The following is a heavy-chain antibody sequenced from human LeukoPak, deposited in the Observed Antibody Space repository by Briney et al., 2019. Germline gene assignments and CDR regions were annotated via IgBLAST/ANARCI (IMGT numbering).Heavy chain of an antibody. V-gene: IGHV1-69*13. CDR3: ARDLGPYYDSSGYYRYDAFDI. Sequence: GTSVTVSCTASGGTFSSYAISWVRQAPGQGLEWMGGIIPIFGTANYAQKFQGRVTITADESTSTAYMELSSLRSEDTAVYYCARDLGPYYDSSGYYRYDAFDIWGQGTMVTVSS. D-gene: IGHD3-22*01. CDR1: GGTFSSYA. CDR2: IIPIFGTA. J-gene: IGHJ3*02.